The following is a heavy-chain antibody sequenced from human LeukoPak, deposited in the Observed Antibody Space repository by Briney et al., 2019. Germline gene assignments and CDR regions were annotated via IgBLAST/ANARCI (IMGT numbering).Heavy chain of an antibody. J-gene: IGHJ4*02. Sequence: GGSLRLSCTSSGFDFVDSYISWVRQAPGKGLEWVAAIRSNARGGTTEYATSGEGRFTISRDDANGIAYLQMTNLKMEDTAMYYCTGSAGICNWYSCFFHWGQGTPVTVSS. CDR1: GFDFVDSY. CDR3: TGSAGICNWYSCFFH. CDR2: IRSNARGGTT. D-gene: IGHD1-26*01. V-gene: IGHV3-49*04.